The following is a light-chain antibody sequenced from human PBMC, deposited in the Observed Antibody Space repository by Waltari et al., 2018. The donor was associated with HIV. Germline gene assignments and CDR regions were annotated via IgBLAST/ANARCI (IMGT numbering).Light chain of an antibody. CDR2: SNN. J-gene: IGLJ3*02. CDR3: TTWDDSLNVLV. Sequence: QSVLTQPPSASGTPGQTVTISCSGSRSNIGSNTVNWYQHLPGTAPKLLIYSNNVRPSGVPGRFSGFKSGTSASLAISGLQSQDEADYYCTTWDDSLNVLVFGGGTEVTVL. CDR1: RSNIGSNT. V-gene: IGLV1-44*01.